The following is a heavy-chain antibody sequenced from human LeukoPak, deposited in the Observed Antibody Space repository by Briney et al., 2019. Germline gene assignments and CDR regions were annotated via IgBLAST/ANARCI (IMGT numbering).Heavy chain of an antibody. Sequence: LPGGSLRLSCAASGFTFSSYDMSWVRQAPGKGLEWVSAISGSGGSTYYADSVKGRFTISRDNSKNTLYLQMNSLRAEDTAVYYCAKDNLGLPAAISVYYYYYGMDVWGQGTTVTVSS. CDR2: ISGSGGST. D-gene: IGHD2-2*02. J-gene: IGHJ6*02. CDR1: GFTFSSYD. V-gene: IGHV3-23*01. CDR3: AKDNLGLPAAISVYYYYYGMDV.